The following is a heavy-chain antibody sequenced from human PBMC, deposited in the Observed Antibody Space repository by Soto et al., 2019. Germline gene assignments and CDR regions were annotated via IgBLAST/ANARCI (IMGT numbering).Heavy chain of an antibody. D-gene: IGHD6-6*01. Sequence: AASGFTFRSYWMQWVRQAPGKGLVWVSWINSDGSSTSYADSVKGRFTISRDNAKNTLYLQMNSLRAEDTAVYYCASGGSSLNFDAWGQGTLATVSS. J-gene: IGHJ4*02. CDR3: ASGGSSLNFDA. CDR2: INSDGSST. CDR1: GFTFRSYW. V-gene: IGHV3-74*01.